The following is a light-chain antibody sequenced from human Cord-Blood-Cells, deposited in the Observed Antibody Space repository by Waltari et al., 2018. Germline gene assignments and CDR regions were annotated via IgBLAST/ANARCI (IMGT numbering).Light chain of an antibody. CDR1: RSDVGSYNL. CDR2: EGS. Sequence: QSALTQPASVSGSSGQSITISCTGTRSDVGSYNLVSWYQQHPGKAPKLMIYEGSKRPSGVSNRFSGSKSGNTASLTISGLQAEDEADYYCCSYAGSSTWVFGGGTKLTVL. V-gene: IGLV2-23*01. J-gene: IGLJ3*02. CDR3: CSYAGSSTWV.